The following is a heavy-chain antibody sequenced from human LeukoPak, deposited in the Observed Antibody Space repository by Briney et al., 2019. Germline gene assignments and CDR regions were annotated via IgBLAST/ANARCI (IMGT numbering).Heavy chain of an antibody. V-gene: IGHV3-23*01. J-gene: IGHJ4*02. D-gene: IGHD1-26*01. CDR3: AKDRFASGDFDY. CDR1: GFTFSSYA. Sequence: GGSLRLSCAASGFTFSSYAMSWVRQPPGKGLEWVSAISGSGGSTYYADSVKGRFTISKDNSKNTLYLQMNSLRAEDTAVYYCAKDRFASGDFDYWGQGTLVTVSS. CDR2: ISGSGGST.